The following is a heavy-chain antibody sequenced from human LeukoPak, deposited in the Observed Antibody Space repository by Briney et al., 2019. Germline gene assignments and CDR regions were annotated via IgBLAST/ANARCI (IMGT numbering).Heavy chain of an antibody. Sequence: GGSLRLSCTASGFIFSYYAMHWVRQAPGKGLEWVAIISYDGTDENFADSVEGHFTISRDNSMNTLYLQMNSLRHEDTAVYFCARGGVVTGTKYALEYWGQGTLVTVSS. CDR3: ARGGVVTGTKYALEY. J-gene: IGHJ4*02. CDR1: GFIFSYYA. CDR2: ISYDGTDE. V-gene: IGHV3-30*01. D-gene: IGHD1-7*01.